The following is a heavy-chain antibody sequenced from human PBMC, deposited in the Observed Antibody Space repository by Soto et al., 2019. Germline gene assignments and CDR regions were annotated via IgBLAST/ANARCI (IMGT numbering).Heavy chain of an antibody. CDR3: ARRDVEGTYYLDS. Sequence: QVQLVQSGAEVTKPGASVKVSCKASGYTFPTYGISWGQQPPGQGLEWMGWITAYNGNTHYAQKFQGRVTMTTDTSTSTAYMELRSLRSDDTAVYYCARRDVEGTYYLDSWGQGTLVTVSS. CDR1: GYTFPTYG. CDR2: ITAYNGNT. V-gene: IGHV1-18*01. D-gene: IGHD1-1*01. J-gene: IGHJ4*02.